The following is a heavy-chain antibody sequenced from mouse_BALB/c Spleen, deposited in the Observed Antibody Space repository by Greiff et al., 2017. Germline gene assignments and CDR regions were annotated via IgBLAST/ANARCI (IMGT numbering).Heavy chain of an antibody. CDR1: GFTFSSFG. CDR3: ARYYYGSRGAMDY. Sequence: DVKLQESGGGLVQPGGSRKLSCAASGFTFSSFGMHWVRQAPEKGLEWVAYISSGSSTIYYADTVKGRFTISRDNPKNTLFLQMTSLRSEDTAMYYCARYYYGSRGAMDYWGQGTSVTVSS. J-gene: IGHJ4*01. CDR2: ISSGSSTI. D-gene: IGHD1-1*01. V-gene: IGHV5-17*02.